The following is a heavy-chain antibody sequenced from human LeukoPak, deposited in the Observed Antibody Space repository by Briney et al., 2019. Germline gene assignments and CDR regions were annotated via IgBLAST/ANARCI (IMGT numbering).Heavy chain of an antibody. V-gene: IGHV3-21*01. CDR3: AKIAAAGTYFDY. CDR2: ISSSSSNI. CDR1: GFTFSTYS. Sequence: GGSLRLSCAASGFTFSTYSMNWVRQAPGKGLEWVSSISSSSSNIYYADSVKGRFTISRDNSKNTVDLQMISLRAEDTAVYYCAKIAAAGTYFDYWGQGTLVTVSS. D-gene: IGHD6-13*01. J-gene: IGHJ4*02.